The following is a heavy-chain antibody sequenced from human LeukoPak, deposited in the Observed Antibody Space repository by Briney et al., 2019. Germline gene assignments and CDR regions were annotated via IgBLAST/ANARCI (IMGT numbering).Heavy chain of an antibody. V-gene: IGHV3-11*04. Sequence: PGGSLRLSCAASGFTFSDYYMSWIRQAPGKGLVWVSYISSSGSTIYYADSVKGRFTISRDNAKNSLYLQMNSLRAEDTAVYYCARVPYGGNSYYYYYMDVWGKGTTVTVSS. CDR3: ARVPYGGNSYYYYYMDV. CDR1: GFTFSDYY. CDR2: ISSSGSTI. J-gene: IGHJ6*03. D-gene: IGHD4-23*01.